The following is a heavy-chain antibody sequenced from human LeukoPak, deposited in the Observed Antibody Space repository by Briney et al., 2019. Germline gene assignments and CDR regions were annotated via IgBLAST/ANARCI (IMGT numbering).Heavy chain of an antibody. V-gene: IGHV1-69*05. D-gene: IGHD6-13*01. CDR2: VIPIYYIT. Sequence: SVKVSCKASGGFFSGYAMSWLRQAPGQGLEWLGGVIPIYYITKYAQKFQDRVTITTDESTSTAYMELSSLKSEDTAMYYCAKSMAAEGTGPFDPWGQGTLVTVSS. CDR3: AKSMAAEGTGPFDP. CDR1: GGFFSGYA. J-gene: IGHJ5*02.